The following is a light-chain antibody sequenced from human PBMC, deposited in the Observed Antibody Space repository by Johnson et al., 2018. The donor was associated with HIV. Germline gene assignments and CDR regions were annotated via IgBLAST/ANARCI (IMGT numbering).Light chain of an antibody. V-gene: IGLV1-51*01. Sequence: QSVLTQPPSVSAAPGQKVTISCSGSSSNIGNNYVSWYQQVPGTAPKLLIYDSDKRPSGIPDRLSGSRSGTSATLGVTGLQTGDEVDYYCGTWDSSLSEYVFGNGTKVTVL. CDR1: SSNIGNNY. J-gene: IGLJ1*01. CDR2: DSD. CDR3: GTWDSSLSEYV.